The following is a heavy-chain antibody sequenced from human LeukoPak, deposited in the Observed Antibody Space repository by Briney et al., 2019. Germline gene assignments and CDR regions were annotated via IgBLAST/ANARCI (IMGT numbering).Heavy chain of an antibody. D-gene: IGHD6-19*01. J-gene: IGHJ2*01. Sequence: SETLSLTCTVSGGSISSYYWSWIRQPPGKGLEWIGYIYYSGSTNYNPSLKSRVTISVDTSKNQFSLKLSSVTAADTAVYYCARRNSSGWAYWYFDLWGRGTLVTVSS. CDR3: ARRNSSGWAYWYFDL. CDR1: GGSISSYY. CDR2: IYYSGST. V-gene: IGHV4-59*08.